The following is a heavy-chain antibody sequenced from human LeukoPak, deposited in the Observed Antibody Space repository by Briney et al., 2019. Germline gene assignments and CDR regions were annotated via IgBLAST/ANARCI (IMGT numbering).Heavy chain of an antibody. CDR1: GFTFSSYA. D-gene: IGHD2-2*01. CDR3: AKVARRRYCSSTSCWGNAFDI. CDR2: ISGSGGST. Sequence: PGGSLRLSCAASGFTFSSYAMSWVRQAPGKGLEWVSAISGSGGSTYYADSVKGRFTISRDNSKNTLYLQMNSLRAEDTAVYYCAKVARRRYCSSTSCWGNAFDIWGRGTMVTVSS. V-gene: IGHV3-23*01. J-gene: IGHJ3*02.